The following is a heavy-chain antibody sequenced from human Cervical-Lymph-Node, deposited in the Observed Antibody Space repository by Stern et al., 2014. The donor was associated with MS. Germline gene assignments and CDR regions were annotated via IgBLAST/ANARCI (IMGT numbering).Heavy chain of an antibody. CDR2: INPKSGDT. J-gene: IGHJ6*02. D-gene: IGHD2-21*01. Sequence: QVQLVQSGAEMKKPGASVKVSCKTSGYTFTGYYIHWVRQAPGQGLEWMGRINPKSGDTKFEEQFQGRVTMTRDTSTSTAYMELTRLTSDDTAVFYCARARIYGDYYYYGMDVWGQGTTVTVSS. V-gene: IGHV1-2*06. CDR3: ARARIYGDYYYYGMDV. CDR1: GYTFTGYY.